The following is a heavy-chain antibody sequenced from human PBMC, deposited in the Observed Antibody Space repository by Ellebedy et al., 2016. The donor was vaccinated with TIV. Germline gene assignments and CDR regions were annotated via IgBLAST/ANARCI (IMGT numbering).Heavy chain of an antibody. Sequence: PGGSLRLSCAASGFTVTKYFVSWVRQAPGKGLEWVAVIYAGGDTYYADSVRGRFTVSRDTSKNTVYLQMNSLRADDTAVYYCARDPQFGYYDYWGQGTPLTVSS. D-gene: IGHD3-10*01. CDR1: GFTVTKYF. CDR2: IYAGGDT. CDR3: ARDPQFGYYDY. V-gene: IGHV3-53*01. J-gene: IGHJ4*02.